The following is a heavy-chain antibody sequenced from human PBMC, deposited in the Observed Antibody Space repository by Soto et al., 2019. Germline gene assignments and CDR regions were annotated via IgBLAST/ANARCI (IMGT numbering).Heavy chain of an antibody. Sequence: DVQLVESGGGLMQPGESLRLSCAASGLTVSGKKYVAWVRQAPGKGLEWVSALYDGDGSFYSDSVKGRFTTSSDSSKTTVSLQMNDLRPADKAVYICATWHEREHAYDVWGQGTTVTVSS. CDR2: LYDGDGS. CDR1: GLTVSGKKY. CDR3: ATWHEREHAYDV. J-gene: IGHJ3*01. V-gene: IGHV3-53*01. D-gene: IGHD1-26*01.